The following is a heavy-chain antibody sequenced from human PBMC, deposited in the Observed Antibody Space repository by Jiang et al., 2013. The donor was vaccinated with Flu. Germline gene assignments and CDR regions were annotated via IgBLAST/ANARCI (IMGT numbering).Heavy chain of an antibody. D-gene: IGHD2-2*01. CDR2: IYYSGST. CDR3: ARERGTLDCSSDTCLSSNWFDP. CDR1: RGSISNGDYY. J-gene: IGHJ5*02. Sequence: GSGLVKPSQTLSLTCTVSRGSISNGDYYWSWIRQPPGKGLEWIGFIYYSGSTYYNPSLESRVSMSVDTSKNLFSLNLNSVTAADTAVYFCARERGTLDCSSDTCLSSNWFDPWGQGTLVTVSS. V-gene: IGHV4-30-4*01.